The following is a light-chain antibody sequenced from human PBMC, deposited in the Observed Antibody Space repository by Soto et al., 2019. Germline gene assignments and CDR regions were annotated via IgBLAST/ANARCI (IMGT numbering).Light chain of an antibody. J-gene: IGKJ1*01. CDR3: QLYGPSLTWP. Sequence: ETVLTQSPGTLSLSPGERATLSCRASQSVTSNYLAWYQQKPGQAPRLLIFGTSGRATGIPDRFSGSGSGTVFTLTISRLEPEDVAVYYCQLYGPSLTWPFGQGTKVDI. CDR1: QSVTSNY. V-gene: IGKV3-20*01. CDR2: GTS.